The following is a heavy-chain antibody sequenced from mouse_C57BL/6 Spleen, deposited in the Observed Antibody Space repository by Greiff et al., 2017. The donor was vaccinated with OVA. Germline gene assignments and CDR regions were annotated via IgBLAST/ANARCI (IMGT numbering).Heavy chain of an antibody. CDR1: GYTFTSYW. D-gene: IGHD3-2*02. Sequence: QVQLQQPGAELVKPGASVKMSCKASGYTFTSYWITWVKQRPGQGLEWIGDIYPGSGSTNYNEKFKSKATLTVDTSSSTAYMQLSSLTSEDSAVYYRARKGDSSGYIAYWGQGTLVTVSA. V-gene: IGHV1-55*01. CDR3: ARKGDSSGYIAY. CDR2: IYPGSGST. J-gene: IGHJ3*01.